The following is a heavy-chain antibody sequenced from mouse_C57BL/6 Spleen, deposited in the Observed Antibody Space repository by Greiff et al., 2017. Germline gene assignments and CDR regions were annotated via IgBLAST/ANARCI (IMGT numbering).Heavy chain of an antibody. CDR3: ARENSPYFDY. CDR1: GFTFSSYT. J-gene: IGHJ2*01. V-gene: IGHV5-9*01. Sequence: EVKLMESGGGLVKPGGSLKLSCAASGFTFSSYTMSWVRQTPEKRLEWVATISGGGGNTYYPDSVKGRFTISRDNAKNTLYLQMSSLRSEDTALYYCARENSPYFDYWGQGTTLTVSS. CDR2: ISGGGGNT.